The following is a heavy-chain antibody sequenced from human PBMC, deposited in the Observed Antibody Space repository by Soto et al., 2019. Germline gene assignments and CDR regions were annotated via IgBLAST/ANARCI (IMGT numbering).Heavy chain of an antibody. V-gene: IGHV3-53*01. Sequence: LRLSCAASGLSVVGSYMNWFRQSEQKGLEWISVVYPDDNTYYAESVRGRFTISRDRSKNTVSLQMNSLRAEDTAVYYCARLPGAFYYDNGDYDFLDYWGQGTLVTVSS. CDR1: GLSVVGSY. D-gene: IGHD3-3*01. J-gene: IGHJ4*02. CDR3: ARLPGAFYYDNGDYDFLDY. CDR2: VYPDDNT.